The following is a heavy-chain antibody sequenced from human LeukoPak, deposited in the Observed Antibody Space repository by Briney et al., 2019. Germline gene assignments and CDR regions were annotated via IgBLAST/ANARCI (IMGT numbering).Heavy chain of an antibody. Sequence: ASVKVSCKTSGYTFTSYDINWVRQATGQGLEWMGWKNPNSGNTGYAQKFQGRVSITRNTSISTAYMELSSLRSEDTAVYYCARVLRRFDYWGQGTLVTVSS. CDR2: KNPNSGNT. D-gene: IGHD3-3*01. V-gene: IGHV1-8*03. CDR3: ARVLRRFDY. CDR1: GYTFTSYD. J-gene: IGHJ4*02.